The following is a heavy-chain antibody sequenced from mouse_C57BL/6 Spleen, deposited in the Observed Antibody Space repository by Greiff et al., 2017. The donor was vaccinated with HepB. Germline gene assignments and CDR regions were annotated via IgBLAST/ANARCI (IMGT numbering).Heavy chain of an antibody. CDR1: GYAFSSYW. D-gene: IGHD1-1*01. Sequence: QVHVKQSGAELVKPGASVKISCKASGYAFSSYWMNWVKQRPGKGLEWIGQIYPGDGDTNYNGKFKGKATLTADKSSSTAYMQLSSLTSEDSAVYFCARDYGSSYPLAYWGQGTLVTVSA. V-gene: IGHV1-80*01. CDR2: IYPGDGDT. J-gene: IGHJ3*01. CDR3: ARDYGSSYPLAY.